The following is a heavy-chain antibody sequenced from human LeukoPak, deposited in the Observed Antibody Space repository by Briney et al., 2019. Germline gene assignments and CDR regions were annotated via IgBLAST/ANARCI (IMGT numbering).Heavy chain of an antibody. Sequence: VPPGGSLRLSCAASGFTLSSYAVSWVRQAPGKGLEWVSTSTGSGSGTYYADSVKGRFTISRDNSKNTVNLQMNSLRAEDTAVYYCTRGSVWNCFDPWGQGTLVTVSS. CDR1: GFTLSSYA. CDR2: STGSGSGT. CDR3: TRGSVWNCFDP. V-gene: IGHV3-23*01. J-gene: IGHJ5*02.